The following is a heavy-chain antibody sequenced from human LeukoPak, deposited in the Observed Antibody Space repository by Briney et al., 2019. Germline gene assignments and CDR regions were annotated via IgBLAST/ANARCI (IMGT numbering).Heavy chain of an antibody. CDR1: GGSFSGYY. J-gene: IGHJ4*02. V-gene: IGHV4-34*01. CDR3: ARPSGWYQPGPFDY. D-gene: IGHD6-19*01. Sequence: PSETLSLTCAVYGGSFSGYYWSWIRQPPGKGLEWIGEINHSGSTNYNPSLKSRVTVSVDTSKNQFSLKLSSVTAADTAVYYCARPSGWYQPGPFDYWGQGTLVTVSS. CDR2: INHSGST.